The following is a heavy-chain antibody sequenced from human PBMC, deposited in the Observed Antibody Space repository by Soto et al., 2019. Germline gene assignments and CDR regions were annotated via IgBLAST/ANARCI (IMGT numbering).Heavy chain of an antibody. CDR2: ISGNGDSI. Sequence: GGSLRLCYAASGVTFSIYATSCVRQAPGKGLEWVSSISGNGDSIYYADSVKRRFTISRDNSKNPLYLQMNSLRAEETAVYYCAKVRTWTYLDYSGQRTLVTVSS. J-gene: IGHJ4*02. CDR1: GVTFSIYA. CDR3: AKVRTWTYLDY. D-gene: IGHD1-1*01. V-gene: IGHV3-23*01.